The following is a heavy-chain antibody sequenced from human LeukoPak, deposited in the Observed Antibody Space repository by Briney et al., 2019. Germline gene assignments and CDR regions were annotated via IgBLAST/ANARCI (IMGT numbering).Heavy chain of an antibody. D-gene: IGHD2-2*01. Sequence: PGGSLRLACAASGFTVSSDWMNWGRQAPGKGLEWVAYIKQDGSEKYYVDCVKGRFTISRDNARNSLYLQMNSLRAEDTAVYYCARDYGLNCRSTSCAGAFDIWGQGTMVTVSP. J-gene: IGHJ3*02. CDR1: GFTVSSDW. CDR3: ARDYGLNCRSTSCAGAFDI. CDR2: IKQDGSEK. V-gene: IGHV3-7*01.